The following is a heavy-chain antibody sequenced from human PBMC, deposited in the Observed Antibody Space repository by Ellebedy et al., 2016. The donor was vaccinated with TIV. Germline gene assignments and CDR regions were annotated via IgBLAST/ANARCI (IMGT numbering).Heavy chain of an antibody. J-gene: IGHJ2*01. Sequence: GGSLRLSCAASQFTVSYNYMNWVRQAPGKGPEWVSGIYTDDSTYYADSVKGRFTISRDNSKNTLSLQMNSLRTEDTAVYYCARATFYDVDLSGWYFDLWGRGSLVTVSS. CDR3: ARATFYDVDLSGWYFDL. V-gene: IGHV3-66*01. CDR1: QFTVSYNY. D-gene: IGHD3-10*02. CDR2: IYTDDST.